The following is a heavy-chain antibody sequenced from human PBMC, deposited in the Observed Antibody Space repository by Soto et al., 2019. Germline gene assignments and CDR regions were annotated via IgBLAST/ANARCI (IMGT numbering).Heavy chain of an antibody. CDR3: TTDTDLTGGDY. D-gene: IGHD1-20*01. CDR1: GFTFSNAW. V-gene: IGHV3-15*01. J-gene: IGHJ4*02. CDR2: IKSKTDGGTT. Sequence: EVQLVESGGGLVKPGGSLRLSCAASGFTFSNAWMSWVRQAPGKGLEWVGRIKSKTDGGTTDYAAAVKGRFTISRDDSKNTLYLQMNSLKTEDTAVYYCTTDTDLTGGDYWGQGTLVTVSS.